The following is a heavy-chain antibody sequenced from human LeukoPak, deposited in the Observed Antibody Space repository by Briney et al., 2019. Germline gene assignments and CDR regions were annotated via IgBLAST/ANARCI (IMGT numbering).Heavy chain of an antibody. V-gene: IGHV1-24*01. CDR2: FDPEDGET. J-gene: IGHJ5*02. CDR3: ATTKTARWFDP. Sequence: GASVKVSCKVSGYTLTELSMYWVRQAPGKGLEWMGGFDPEDGETIYAQKFQGRVTMTEDTSTDTAYMGLSSLRSEDTAVYYCATTKTARWFDPWGQGTLVTVSS. CDR1: GYTLTELS.